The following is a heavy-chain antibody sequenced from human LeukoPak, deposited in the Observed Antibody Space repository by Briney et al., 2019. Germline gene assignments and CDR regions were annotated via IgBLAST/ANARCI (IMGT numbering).Heavy chain of an antibody. V-gene: IGHV4-61*02. CDR1: GGSISSGSYY. Sequence: SQTLSLTCTVSGGSISSGSYYWSWIRQPAGKGLEWIGRIYTSGSTNYNPSLKSRVTISVDTSKNQFSLKLSSVTAADTAVYYCARGSESYSYWGQGTLVTVSS. D-gene: IGHD1-26*01. J-gene: IGHJ4*02. CDR2: IYTSGST. CDR3: ARGSESYSY.